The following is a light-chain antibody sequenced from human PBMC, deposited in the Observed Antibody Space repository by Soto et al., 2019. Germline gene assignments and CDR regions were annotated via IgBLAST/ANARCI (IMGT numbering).Light chain of an antibody. Sequence: DVQMTQSPSTLSASVGDKVTITCRAGQSIRSTWLAWFQQRPGKAPNVLIYKGSTLASGVSSRFSGSGSGTEFTLTISSLQPDDFATYFCQHYAAQSPWTFGQGTRVE. CDR2: KGS. V-gene: IGKV1-5*03. CDR1: QSIRSTW. CDR3: QHYAAQSPWT. J-gene: IGKJ1*01.